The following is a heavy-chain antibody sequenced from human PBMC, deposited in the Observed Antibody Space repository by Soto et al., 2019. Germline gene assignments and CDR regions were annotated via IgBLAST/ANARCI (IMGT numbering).Heavy chain of an antibody. CDR3: ARAVTTVGDLIDY. CDR1: GGSISSGVCS. CDR2: IYHSGST. Sequence: TLSLTCAFSGGSISSGVCSWSWIRQPPGKGLEWIGYIYHSGSTYYNPSLKSRVTISVDRSKNQFSLKLSSVTAADTAVYYCARAVTTVGDLIDYWGQGTLVTVSS. J-gene: IGHJ4*02. V-gene: IGHV4-30-2*01. D-gene: IGHD4-17*01.